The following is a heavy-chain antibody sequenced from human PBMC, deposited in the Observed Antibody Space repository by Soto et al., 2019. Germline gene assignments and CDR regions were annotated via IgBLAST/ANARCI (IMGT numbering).Heavy chain of an antibody. CDR1: GFTLSSYA. CDR3: ANDAGKYYDFWSGIQTPRFAYYYGMDV. V-gene: IGHV3-23*01. J-gene: IGHJ6*02. D-gene: IGHD3-3*01. CDR2: ISGSGGST. Sequence: PGGSLRLSCAPSGFTLSSYAMSWVRQAPEKGLEWVSAISGSGGSTYYADSVKGRFTISRDNSKNTLYLQMNSLRAEDTAVYYCANDAGKYYDFWSGIQTPRFAYYYGMDVWGQGTTVTVSS.